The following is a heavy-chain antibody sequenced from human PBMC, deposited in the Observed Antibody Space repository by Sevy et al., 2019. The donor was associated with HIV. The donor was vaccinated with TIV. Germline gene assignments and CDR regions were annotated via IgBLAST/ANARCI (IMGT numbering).Heavy chain of an antibody. V-gene: IGHV3-11*01. D-gene: IGHD3-22*01. CDR3: ARENTMIEEPGWFDP. J-gene: IGHJ5*02. CDR2: ISRSGSTI. Sequence: GGSLRLSCAASGFTFSDYYMSWIRQAPGKGLEWVSYISRSGSTINYEDSVKGRFTSSRDNAKNSLYLQINSLRAEDTAVYYCARENTMIEEPGWFDPWGQGTLVTVSS. CDR1: GFTFSDYY.